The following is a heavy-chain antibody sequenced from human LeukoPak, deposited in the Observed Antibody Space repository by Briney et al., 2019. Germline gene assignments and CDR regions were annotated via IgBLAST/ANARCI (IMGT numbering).Heavy chain of an antibody. V-gene: IGHV1-2*02. CDR1: GYTFTDYY. CDR3: ARAYTSPNGPY. D-gene: IGHD3-16*01. CDR2: INPNSGGT. J-gene: IGHJ4*02. Sequence: GASVKVSCKASGYTFTDYYMHWVRQAPGQGLEWMGWINPNSGGTNYAQKFQGRVTMTRDTSITTAYMELNRLRSDDTAVYYCARAYTSPNGPYWGQGILVTVSS.